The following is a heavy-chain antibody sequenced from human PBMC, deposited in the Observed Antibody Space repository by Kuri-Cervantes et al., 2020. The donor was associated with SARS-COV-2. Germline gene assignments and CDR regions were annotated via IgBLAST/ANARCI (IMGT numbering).Heavy chain of an antibody. CDR1: GFTFSDAW. Sequence: GGSLRLSCAASGFTFSDAWMSWVRQAPGKGLEWVAFIRYDGSNKYYADSVKGRVTISRDNSKNTLYLQMNSLRAEDTAVYYCAKDGGTEGFTIFGVVIATYYMDVWGKGTTVTVSS. CDR3: AKDGGTEGFTIFGVVIATYYMDV. J-gene: IGHJ6*03. V-gene: IGHV3-30*02. D-gene: IGHD3-3*01. CDR2: IRYDGSNK.